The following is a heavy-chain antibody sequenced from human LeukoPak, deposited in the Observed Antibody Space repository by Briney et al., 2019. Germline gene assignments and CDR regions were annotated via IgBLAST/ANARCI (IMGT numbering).Heavy chain of an antibody. CDR1: GYSISSGYY. V-gene: IGHV4-38-2*01. J-gene: IGHJ4*02. Sequence: MSSETLSLTCAVSGYSISSGYYWGWIRQPPGKGLEWIGSIYHSGSTYYNPSLKSRVTISVDTSKNQFSLKLSSVTAADTAVYYCARGVGYWGQGTLVTVSS. CDR3: ARGVGY. CDR2: IYHSGST.